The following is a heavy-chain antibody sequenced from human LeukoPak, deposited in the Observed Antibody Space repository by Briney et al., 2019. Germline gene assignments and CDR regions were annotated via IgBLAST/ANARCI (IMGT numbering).Heavy chain of an antibody. CDR3: ARDRGRGGYNYSPWYFDL. D-gene: IGHD5-24*01. CDR2: IYYSGST. CDR1: GGSISSYY. Sequence: SETLSLTCTVSGGSISSYYWTWIRQPPGKGLEWIGYIYYSGSTNYNPSLKSRVTISVDTSKNQFSLKLSSVTAADTAVYYCARDRGRGGYNYSPWYFDLWGRGTLVTVSS. J-gene: IGHJ2*01. V-gene: IGHV4-59*01.